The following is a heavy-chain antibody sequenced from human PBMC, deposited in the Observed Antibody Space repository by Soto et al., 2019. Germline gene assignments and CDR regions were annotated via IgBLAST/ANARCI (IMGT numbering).Heavy chain of an antibody. CDR1: GITFSAFG. Sequence: PGWSLRLSCGASGITFSAFGLHWVRQAPGKGLEWVAVISHDGNDKYYTDSVKGRFTISRDNSKNTLYLQMNSLRGEDTAIYFCATDLGTTVTTYNFFDPWGQGALVIVSS. J-gene: IGHJ5*02. CDR3: ATDLGTTVTTYNFFDP. CDR2: ISHDGNDK. V-gene: IGHV3-30*03. D-gene: IGHD4-17*01.